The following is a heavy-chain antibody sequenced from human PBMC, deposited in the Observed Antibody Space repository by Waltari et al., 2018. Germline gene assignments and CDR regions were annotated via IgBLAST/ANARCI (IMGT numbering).Heavy chain of an antibody. D-gene: IGHD3-10*01. CDR1: GFTVSSNF. V-gene: IGHV3-66*01. CDR3: ARDTSGTKGAFDY. J-gene: IGHJ4*02. CDR2: IYIGGSG. Sequence: EVQLVESGGGLVQPGGSLRLSCAASGFTVSSNFMRWVRQAPGKGLEWVSVIYIGGSGYYADSVKGRFTISRDNSKNTVYLQMNSLRAEDTAVYYCARDTSGTKGAFDYWGQGTLVTVSS.